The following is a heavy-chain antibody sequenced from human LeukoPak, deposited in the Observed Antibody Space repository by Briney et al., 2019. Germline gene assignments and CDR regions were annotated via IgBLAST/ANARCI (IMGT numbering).Heavy chain of an antibody. CDR2: LISKFDTG. Sequence: GSSVKVSCKTSGGSLTTYSINWVRQAPGQGLEWLGELISKFDTGRYAQKFQGRITITTDESTSTSYMELSGLRSEDTAVYFCARVPCRFTTEALDVWGQGTLVIVSS. D-gene: IGHD2/OR15-2a*01. J-gene: IGHJ3*01. CDR1: GGSLTTYS. V-gene: IGHV1-69*05. CDR3: ARVPCRFTTEALDV.